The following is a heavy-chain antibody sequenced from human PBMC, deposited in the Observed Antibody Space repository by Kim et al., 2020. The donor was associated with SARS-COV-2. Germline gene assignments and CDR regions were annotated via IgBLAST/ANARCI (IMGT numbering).Heavy chain of an antibody. J-gene: IGHJ4*02. CDR3: ARGGRYCSGSNCYNY. D-gene: IGHD2-2*02. CDR1: GYTFTNYD. Sequence: ASVKVSCKASGYTFTNYDINWLRQATGQGPEWMGWMNPNSGNTGYAQKFQGRVTMTRDTSISTAYMELSSLRSEDRAVYYCARGGRYCSGSNCYNYWGQGTLVTVSS. CDR2: MNPNSGNT. V-gene: IGHV1-8*01.